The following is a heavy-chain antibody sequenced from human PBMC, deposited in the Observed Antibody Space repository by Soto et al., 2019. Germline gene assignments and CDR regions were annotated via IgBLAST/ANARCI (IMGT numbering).Heavy chain of an antibody. CDR2: ISSDGKKK. CDR1: EFSLLSYS. D-gene: IGHD5-18*01. V-gene: IGHV3-30*04. Sequence: GGSLRLSCAAFEFSLLSYSMYWVRQTPGKGLDWVAFISSDGKKKHYAESVEGRFIISRDSSKNTVSLQMSSLRTADTAIYYCARERYSYGRYFDFWGHGTPVTAPQ. J-gene: IGHJ4*03. CDR3: ARERYSYGRYFDF.